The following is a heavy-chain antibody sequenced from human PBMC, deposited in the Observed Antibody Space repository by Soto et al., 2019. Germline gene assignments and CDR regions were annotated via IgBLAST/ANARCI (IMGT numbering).Heavy chain of an antibody. D-gene: IGHD2-2*01. J-gene: IGHJ4*02. CDR2: ISYDGSVE. V-gene: IGHV3-30*18. CDR1: GFTLSNFG. Sequence: QVHLVESGGGVVQPGRSLRLSCAASGFTLSNFGMHWVRQAPGKGLEWVAVISYDGSVEYYPDSVKGRFTISRDNSKNTLYLQMNSLRVEDTANYYCAKGGCSATTCLPRTPTNDNWGQGTLVTVSS. CDR3: AKGGCSATTCLPRTPTNDN.